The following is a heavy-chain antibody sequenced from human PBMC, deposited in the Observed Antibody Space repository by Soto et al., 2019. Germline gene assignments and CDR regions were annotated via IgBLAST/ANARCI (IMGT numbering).Heavy chain of an antibody. Sequence: PSETLSLTCTVSGGSISSGGYYWSWIRQHPGKGLEWIGYIYYSGSTYYNPSLKSRVTISVDTSKNQFSLKLSSVTAADTAVYYCARDGRIITGNTNWGQGTLVTVSS. CDR3: ARDGRIITGNTN. J-gene: IGHJ4*02. D-gene: IGHD1-7*01. CDR1: GGSISSGGYY. CDR2: IYYSGST. V-gene: IGHV4-30-4*08.